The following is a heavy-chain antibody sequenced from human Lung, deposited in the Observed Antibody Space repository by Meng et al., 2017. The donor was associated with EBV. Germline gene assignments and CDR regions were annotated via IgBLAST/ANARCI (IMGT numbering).Heavy chain of an antibody. V-gene: IGHV4-59*08. CDR2: IFYSGST. CDR3: ARHLYIMIRGYGFDP. D-gene: IGHD3-10*01. J-gene: IGHJ5*02. Sequence: QVRLQESGPGLVKPSGTLSLTCTVSGGSISTYYWSWIRQPPGKGLEWIGYIFYSGSTNYNPSLKSRVTISVDTSKNQFSLKLTSVTAADTAVYYCARHLYIMIRGYGFDPWGQGTLVTVSS. CDR1: GGSISTYY.